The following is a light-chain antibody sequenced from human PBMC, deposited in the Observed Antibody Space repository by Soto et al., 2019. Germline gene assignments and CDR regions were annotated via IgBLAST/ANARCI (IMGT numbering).Light chain of an antibody. CDR1: QNIDSR. CDR3: QHFDPFLT. CDR2: DAS. Sequence: DIQMTQSPSTLSASIGDRVTITCRTSQNIDSRLAWYQQQPGKAPKLLIYDASGLESGVPSRFSGSGSGTEFPLTITGLQPDVFATYYCQHFDPFLTFAPGT. J-gene: IGKJ3*01. V-gene: IGKV1-5*01.